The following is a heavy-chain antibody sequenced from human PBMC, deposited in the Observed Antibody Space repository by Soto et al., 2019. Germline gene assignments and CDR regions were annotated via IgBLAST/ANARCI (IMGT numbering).Heavy chain of an antibody. Sequence: GGSLRLSCAASGFTVSSNYMSWVRQAPGKGLEWVSVIYSGGSTYYADSVKGRFTISRDNSKNTLYLQMNSLRAEDTAVYYCASLYSSGWWGAYDAFDIWGQGTMVTVSS. J-gene: IGHJ3*02. CDR2: IYSGGST. CDR3: ASLYSSGWWGAYDAFDI. D-gene: IGHD6-19*01. V-gene: IGHV3-66*01. CDR1: GFTVSSNY.